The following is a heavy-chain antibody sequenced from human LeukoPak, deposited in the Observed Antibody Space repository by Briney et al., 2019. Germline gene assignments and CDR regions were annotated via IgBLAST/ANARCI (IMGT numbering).Heavy chain of an antibody. D-gene: IGHD1-1*01. CDR3: ARERYNWNGFDY. CDR1: GGSISSYY. V-gene: IGHV4-59*01. Sequence: SETLSLSCTVSGGSISSYYWSWIRQSPGKGLEWIGYIYYSGSTNYNPSLKSRVTISVDTSKNQFSLKLSSVTAADTAVYYCARERYNWNGFDYWGQGTLVTVSS. CDR2: IYYSGST. J-gene: IGHJ4*02.